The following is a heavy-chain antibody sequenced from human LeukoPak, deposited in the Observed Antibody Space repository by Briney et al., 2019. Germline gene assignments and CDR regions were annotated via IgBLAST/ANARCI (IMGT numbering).Heavy chain of an antibody. V-gene: IGHV3-7*01. CDR2: TKQDGGEK. D-gene: IGHD6-13*01. CDR1: GFIFSDYW. CDR3: ARDGTAAGLYFDL. J-gene: IGHJ4*01. Sequence: GGSLRLSCAVSGFIFSDYWMNWVRQAPGKGLEWVASTKQDGGEKSYVDSVKGRYTISRDNPKNSLYLQMSSLRAEDTAVYYFARDGTAAGLYFDLWGQGTLVTVSS.